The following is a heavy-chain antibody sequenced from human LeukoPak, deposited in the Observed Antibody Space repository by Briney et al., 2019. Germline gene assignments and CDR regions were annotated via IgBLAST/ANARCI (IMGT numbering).Heavy chain of an antibody. V-gene: IGHV3-23*01. J-gene: IGHJ4*02. CDR1: GFTFSDYY. D-gene: IGHD3-3*01. CDR2: ISGSGGST. CDR3: AKASRFLEWLLSDSRYYFDY. Sequence: GGSLRLSCAASGFTFSDYYMSWIRQAPGKGLEWVSAISGSGGSTYYADSVKGRFTISRDNSKNTLYLQMNSLRAEDTAVYYCAKASRFLEWLLSDSRYYFDYWGQGTLVTVSS.